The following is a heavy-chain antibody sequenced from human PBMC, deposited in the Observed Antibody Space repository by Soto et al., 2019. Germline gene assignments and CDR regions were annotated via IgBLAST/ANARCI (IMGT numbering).Heavy chain of an antibody. Sequence: ASVKVSCKASGYTFSIYGINWVRQAPGQGLEWMGWTRPNNGNTKYAQNLQGRVTMTTDTSTSTAYMELRSLRPDDTAVYYCVRDLDGSGSYYTDYWGEGTLVTVSS. V-gene: IGHV1-18*01. D-gene: IGHD3-10*01. CDR1: GYTFSIYG. CDR2: TRPNNGNT. CDR3: VRDLDGSGSYYTDY. J-gene: IGHJ4*02.